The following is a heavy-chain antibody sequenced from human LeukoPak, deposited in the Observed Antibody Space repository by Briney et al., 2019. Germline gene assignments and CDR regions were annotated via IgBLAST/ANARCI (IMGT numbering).Heavy chain of an antibody. CDR3: ARIAVAGDYYYYYMDV. CDR2: IYTSGST. V-gene: IGHV4-61*02. J-gene: IGHJ6*03. D-gene: IGHD6-19*01. CDR1: GGSISSSSYD. Sequence: SETLALTCTVSGGSISSSSYDWGWIRQPAGRGLEWIGCIYTSGSTNYNPSLKSRVTISVDTSKNQFSLKLSSVTAADTAVYYCARIAVAGDYYYYYMDVWGKGTTVTVSS.